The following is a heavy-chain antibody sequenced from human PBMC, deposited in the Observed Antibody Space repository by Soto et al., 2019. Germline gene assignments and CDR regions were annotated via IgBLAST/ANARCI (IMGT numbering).Heavy chain of an antibody. CDR3: ASDRYDFWSGSDHYGLDV. V-gene: IGHV3-11*01. D-gene: IGHD3-3*01. Sequence: QVQLVESGGGLVKPGGSLRLSCAASGFTFSDYYMTWIRQAPGKGLEWVSYISSSGGLIYYADSVKGRFTISRDNARKSLYLQMRSLRAEDSAVYYCASDRYDFWSGSDHYGLDVWGQGTTVTVSS. J-gene: IGHJ6*02. CDR1: GFTFSDYY. CDR2: ISSSGGLI.